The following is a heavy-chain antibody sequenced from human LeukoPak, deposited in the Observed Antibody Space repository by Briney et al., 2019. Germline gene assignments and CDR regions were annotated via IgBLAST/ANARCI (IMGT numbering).Heavy chain of an antibody. CDR3: AHVYSGSHVAPRYYFDY. Sequence: SGPTLVKPTQTLTLTCTFSGFSLSTSGVGVGWIRQPPGKALEWLALIYWNDDKRYSPSLKSRLTITKDTSKNQVVLTMTNMDPVDTATYYCAHVYSGSHVAPRYYFDYWGQGTLVTVSS. J-gene: IGHJ4*02. CDR1: GFSLSTSGVG. CDR2: IYWNDDK. D-gene: IGHD1-26*01. V-gene: IGHV2-5*01.